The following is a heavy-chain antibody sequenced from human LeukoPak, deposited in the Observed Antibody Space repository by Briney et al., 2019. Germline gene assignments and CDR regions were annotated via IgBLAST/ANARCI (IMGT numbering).Heavy chain of an antibody. J-gene: IGHJ6*03. D-gene: IGHD3-3*01. Sequence: SETLSLTCTVSGYSISSGYYWGWIRQPPGKGLEWIGSIYHSGSTYYNPSLKSRVTISVDTSKNQFSLKLSSVTAADTAVYYCARGGVNLSDYYMDVWGKGTTVTVSS. CDR2: IYHSGST. V-gene: IGHV4-38-2*02. CDR3: ARGGVNLSDYYMDV. CDR1: GYSISSGYY.